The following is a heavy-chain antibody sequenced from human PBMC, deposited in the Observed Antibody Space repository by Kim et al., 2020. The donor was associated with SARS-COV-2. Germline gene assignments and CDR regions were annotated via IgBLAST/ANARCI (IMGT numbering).Heavy chain of an antibody. Sequence: DSGKGRFTISRDNAQNSLFLQMNNLRAEDTALYYCARTRNGVYPDFYGLDVWGQGTTVTVSS. D-gene: IGHD2-8*01. CDR3: ARTRNGVYPDFYGLDV. V-gene: IGHV3-11*03. J-gene: IGHJ6*02.